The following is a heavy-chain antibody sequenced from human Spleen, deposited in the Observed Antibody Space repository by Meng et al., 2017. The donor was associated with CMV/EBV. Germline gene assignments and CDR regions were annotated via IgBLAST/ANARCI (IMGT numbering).Heavy chain of an antibody. Sequence: GGSLRLSCAASGFTFSSYSMNWVRQAPGKWLEWVSSISSSSSYIYYADSVKGRFTISRDNAKNSLYLQMNSLRAEDTAVYYCARDGRLGGSRLGAFDIWGQGTMVTVSS. CDR2: ISSSSSYI. CDR1: GFTFSSYS. D-gene: IGHD1-26*01. V-gene: IGHV3-21*01. CDR3: ARDGRLGGSRLGAFDI. J-gene: IGHJ3*02.